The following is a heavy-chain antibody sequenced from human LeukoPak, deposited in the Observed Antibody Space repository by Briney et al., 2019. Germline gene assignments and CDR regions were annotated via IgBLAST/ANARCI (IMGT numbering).Heavy chain of an antibody. CDR2: INHSGST. CDR3: ARAPPNDYGGNFNAFDI. J-gene: IGHJ3*02. Sequence: PSETLSLTCAVYGGSFSGYYWSWIRQPPGKGLEWIGEINHSGSTNYNPSLKSRVTISVDTSKNQFSLKLSSVTAADTAVYYCARAPPNDYGGNFNAFDIWGQGTMVTVSS. CDR1: GGSFSGYY. D-gene: IGHD4-23*01. V-gene: IGHV4-34*01.